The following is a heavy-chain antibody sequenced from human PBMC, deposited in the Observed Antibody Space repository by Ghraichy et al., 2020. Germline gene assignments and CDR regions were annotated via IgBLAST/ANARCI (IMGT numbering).Heavy chain of an antibody. J-gene: IGHJ4*02. V-gene: IGHV3-7*01. CDR1: GFTFSSYW. D-gene: IGHD6-13*01. Sequence: GESLNISCEASGFTFSSYWMNWVRQAPGKGLEWVANIKQDEGEKHYVDSVNGRFTISRDNAKNSLYLQMNSLRVEDTAVYYCAREKQPGGAAAGTGYWGQGTLVTVSS. CDR2: IKQDEGEK. CDR3: AREKQPGGAAAGTGY.